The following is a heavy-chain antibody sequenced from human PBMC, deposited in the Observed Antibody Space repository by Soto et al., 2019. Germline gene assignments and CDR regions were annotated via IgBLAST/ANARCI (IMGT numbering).Heavy chain of an antibody. CDR2: ISYDGNNK. D-gene: IGHD2-15*01. CDR1: GFTFSNYA. CDR3: ARAGCDGGTCYTLVGLRYGMDV. V-gene: IGHV3-30-3*01. J-gene: IGHJ6*02. Sequence: QVQLVESGGGVVQPGRSLRLSCAASGFTFSNYALYWVRRAPGKGLVWVEVISYDGNNKDYADSVKGRFTISRDNSKNTLYLKMNSLRAEDTAVYYCARAGCDGGTCYTLVGLRYGMDVWGQGTTVTVSS.